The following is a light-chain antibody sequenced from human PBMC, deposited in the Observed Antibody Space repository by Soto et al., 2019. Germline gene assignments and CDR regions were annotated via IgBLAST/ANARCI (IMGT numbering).Light chain of an antibody. J-gene: IGKJ1*01. CDR1: QSVSST. CDR2: GAS. CDR3: QQYNNWPPWT. Sequence: EIVLTQSPATLSVSPGERATLSCRASQSVSSTLAWYQQKHGQAPRLLIYGASTRATGIPARFSGSGSGTEFTLTISSLQSEDFAVYYCQQYNNWPPWTFGQGTKVDIK. V-gene: IGKV3-15*01.